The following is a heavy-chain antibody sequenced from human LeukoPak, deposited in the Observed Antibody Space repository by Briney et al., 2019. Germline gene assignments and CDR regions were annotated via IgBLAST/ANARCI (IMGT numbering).Heavy chain of an antibody. CDR1: GGSFSGYY. J-gene: IGHJ5*02. CDR2: IYTSGST. CDR3: ARDNPIHAYSSSWSNWFDP. D-gene: IGHD6-13*01. Sequence: SETLSLTCAVYGGSFSGYYWSWIRQPAGKGLEWIGRIYTSGSTNYNPSLKSRVTMSVDTSKNQFSLKLSSVTAADTAVYYCARDNPIHAYSSSWSNWFDPWGQGTLVTVSS. V-gene: IGHV4-4*07.